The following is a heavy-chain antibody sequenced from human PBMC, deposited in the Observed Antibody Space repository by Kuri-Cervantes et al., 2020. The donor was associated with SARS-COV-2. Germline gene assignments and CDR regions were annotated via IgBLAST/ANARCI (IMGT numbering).Heavy chain of an antibody. V-gene: IGHV3-7*01. CDR2: IKQDGSEK. Sequence: GGSLRLTCAASGFTFSSYWMSWVRQAPGKGLEWVANIKQDGSEKYYVDSVKGRFTISRDNAKNSLYLQMNSLRAEDTAVYYCARVIPAAILLTGSGSNWFDPWGQGTLVTV. J-gene: IGHJ5*02. CDR1: GFTFSSYW. D-gene: IGHD2-2*01. CDR3: ARVIPAAILLTGSGSNWFDP.